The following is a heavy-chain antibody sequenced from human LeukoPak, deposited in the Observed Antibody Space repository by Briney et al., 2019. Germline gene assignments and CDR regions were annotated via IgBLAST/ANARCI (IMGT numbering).Heavy chain of an antibody. CDR1: GFTFDDHA. Sequence: GGCLRLSCAASGFTFDDHAMHWVRQAPGKGLEWVSGISWNSGSIGYADSVKGRFTISRDNAKNSLYLQMNSLRAEDTALYYCAKDLSGSVTTSYYYYGMDVWGQGTTVTVSS. V-gene: IGHV3-9*01. D-gene: IGHD4-17*01. CDR2: ISWNSGSI. J-gene: IGHJ6*02. CDR3: AKDLSGSVTTSYYYYGMDV.